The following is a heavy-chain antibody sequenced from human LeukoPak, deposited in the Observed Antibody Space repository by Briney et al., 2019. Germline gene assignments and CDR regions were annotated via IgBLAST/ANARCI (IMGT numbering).Heavy chain of an antibody. Sequence: SETLSLTCAVSGGSISSGSYSWSWIRQPPGKGLEWIGYSYNSGSTNYNPSLKSRVTISIDTSKNQFSLKLSSVTAADTAVYYCARHGGSYSFDYWGQGTLVTVSS. D-gene: IGHD1-26*01. CDR1: GGSISSGSYS. V-gene: IGHV4-61*01. CDR2: SYNSGST. CDR3: ARHGGSYSFDY. J-gene: IGHJ4*02.